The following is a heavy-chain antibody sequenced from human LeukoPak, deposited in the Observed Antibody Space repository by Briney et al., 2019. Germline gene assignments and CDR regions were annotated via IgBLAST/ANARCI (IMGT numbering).Heavy chain of an antibody. J-gene: IGHJ4*02. CDR3: ARDPAMVPGGGFFDY. CDR1: GYTFTSYG. Sequence: GASVKVSCKTSGYTFTSYGISWVRQAPEQGPEWMGWISTYSGNTNYAQKVQGRVTMTTDTSTSTAYMELRSLRSDDTAVYYCARDPAMVPGGGFFDYWGQGTLVTVSS. D-gene: IGHD3-10*01. V-gene: IGHV1-18*01. CDR2: ISTYSGNT.